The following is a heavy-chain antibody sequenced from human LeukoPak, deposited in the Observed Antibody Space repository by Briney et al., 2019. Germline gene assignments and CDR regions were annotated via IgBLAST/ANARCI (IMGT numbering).Heavy chain of an antibody. CDR1: GFTLSNYG. CDR3: ARDLERGSSGWYVRPKNWFDP. J-gene: IGHJ5*02. Sequence: GGSLRLSCVASGFTLSNYGSHWVRQAPGKGLEWVAFIRYDGSTDSYADSVKGRFTISRDSSKNSLYLQMNSLRAEDTAVYYCARDLERGSSGWYVRPKNWFDPWGQGTLVTVSS. V-gene: IGHV3-30*02. CDR2: IRYDGSTD. D-gene: IGHD6-19*01.